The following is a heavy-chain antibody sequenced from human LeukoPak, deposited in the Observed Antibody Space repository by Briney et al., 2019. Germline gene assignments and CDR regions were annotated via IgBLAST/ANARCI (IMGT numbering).Heavy chain of an antibody. CDR1: GFTFTTYW. J-gene: IGHJ4*02. CDR3: ARGDGYHRL. CDR2: VKQDGSEK. V-gene: IGHV3-7*01. Sequence: GSLRLSCAASGFTFTTYWMTWVRQAPGKGLEWVAEVKQDGSEKYYVDSVKGRFTISRDNAKNSLSLQMNSLRVEDTAVYFCARGDGYHRLWGQGTLVTVSS. D-gene: IGHD5-24*01.